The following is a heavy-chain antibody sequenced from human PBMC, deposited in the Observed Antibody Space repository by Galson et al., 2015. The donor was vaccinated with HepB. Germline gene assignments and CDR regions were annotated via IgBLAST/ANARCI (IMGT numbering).Heavy chain of an antibody. CDR3: ARESPDILTGSNWFDP. Sequence: LSLTCTVSGGSISSGGYYWSWIRQHPGKGLEWIGYIYYSGITYYNPSLKSRVTISVDTSKNQFSLKLSSVTAADTAVYYCARESPDILTGSNWFDPWGQGTLVTVSS. CDR1: GGSISSGGYY. J-gene: IGHJ5*02. CDR2: IYYSGIT. V-gene: IGHV4-31*03. D-gene: IGHD3-9*01.